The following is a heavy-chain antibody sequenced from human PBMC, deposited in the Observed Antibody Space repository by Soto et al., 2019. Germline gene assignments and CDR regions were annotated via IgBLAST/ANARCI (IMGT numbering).Heavy chain of an antibody. CDR3: ARVWGGAFDI. CDR2: IYSSGST. V-gene: IGHV4-59*01. CDR1: GGSISYYY. Sequence: PSETLSLTCTVSGGSISYYYWSWIRQPPGKGLQWIGYIYSSGSTNYNPSLKSRVTISVDTSKNQFSLKLSSVTAADTAVYYCARVWGGAFDIWGQGTMVT. J-gene: IGHJ3*02. D-gene: IGHD3-10*01.